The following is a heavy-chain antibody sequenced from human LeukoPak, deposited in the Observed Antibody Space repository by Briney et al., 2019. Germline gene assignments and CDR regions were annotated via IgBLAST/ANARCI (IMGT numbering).Heavy chain of an antibody. CDR3: ARGAYYYDSSGYYYGRYFDL. CDR2: IHYRGST. V-gene: IGHV4-59*01. D-gene: IGHD3-22*01. CDR1: GSSISSYY. Sequence: PSETLSLTCTVSGSSISSYYWSWIRQSPGEGLEWIGYIHYRGSTNYNPSLKSRVTISVDTSKNQFSLKLSSVTAADTAVYYCARGAYYYDSSGYYYGRYFDLWGRGTLVTVSS. J-gene: IGHJ2*01.